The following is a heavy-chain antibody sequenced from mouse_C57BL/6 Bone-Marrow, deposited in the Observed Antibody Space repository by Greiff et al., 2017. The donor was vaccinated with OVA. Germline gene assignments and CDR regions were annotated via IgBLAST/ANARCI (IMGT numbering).Heavy chain of an antibody. CDR1: GYAFSSSW. J-gene: IGHJ3*01. Sequence: QVQLQQSGPELVKPGASVKISCKASGYAFSSSWMNWVKQRPGKGLEWIGRIYPGDGDTNYNGKFKGKATLTADKSSSTAYMQLSSLTSEDSAVYYCARSRARGFADWGQGTLVTVSA. D-gene: IGHD3-1*01. CDR2: IYPGDGDT. CDR3: ARSRARGFAD. V-gene: IGHV1-82*01.